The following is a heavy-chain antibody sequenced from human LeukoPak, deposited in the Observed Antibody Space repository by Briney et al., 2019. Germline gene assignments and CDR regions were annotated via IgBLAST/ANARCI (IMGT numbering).Heavy chain of an antibody. CDR2: ISSSSSYI. V-gene: IGHV3-21*04. J-gene: IGHJ4*02. CDR1: GFTFSSYS. Sequence: PGGSLRLSCAASGFTFSSYSMNWVRQAPGKGLEWVSSISSSSSYIYYADSVKGRFTISRDNAKNSLYLQMNSLRAEDTAVYYCAKDRSDNNTWYAGSHWGQGTLVTVSS. D-gene: IGHD2-8*01. CDR3: AKDRSDNNTWYAGSH.